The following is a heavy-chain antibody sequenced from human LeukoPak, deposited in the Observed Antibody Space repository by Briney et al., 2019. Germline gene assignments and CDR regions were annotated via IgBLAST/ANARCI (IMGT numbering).Heavy chain of an antibody. D-gene: IGHD2-2*01. Sequence: GGSLRLSCAASGFTFGSYSMNWVRQAPGKGLEWVSYISSSSSTIYYADSVKGRFTISRDNAKNSLYLQMNSLRAEDTAVYYCARDVRCSSTSCYRRHYYGMDVWGQGTTVTVSS. CDR2: ISSSSSTI. CDR3: ARDVRCSSTSCYRRHYYGMDV. V-gene: IGHV3-48*04. CDR1: GFTFGSYS. J-gene: IGHJ6*02.